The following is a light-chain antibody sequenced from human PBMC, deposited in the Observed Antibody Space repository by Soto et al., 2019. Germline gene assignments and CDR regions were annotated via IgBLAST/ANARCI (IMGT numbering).Light chain of an antibody. J-gene: IGKJ5*01. V-gene: IGKV3-20*01. CDR3: QQYGSSPIT. CDR1: QSVGSSY. CDR2: GAS. Sequence: EIVLTQSPGTLSLSPGEKATLSCGASQSVGSSYLAWYQQKPGQAPRLLIYGASSRATGIPDRFSGSGSGTDFTLTVSRLEPEDFAVYYCQQYGSSPITFGQGTRLEIK.